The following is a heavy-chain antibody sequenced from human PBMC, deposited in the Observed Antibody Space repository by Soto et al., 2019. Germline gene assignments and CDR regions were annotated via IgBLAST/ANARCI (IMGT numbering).Heavy chain of an antibody. J-gene: IGHJ4*02. Sequence: QVQLVQSGAEVKKPGSSVKVTCKASGAIFSSNAISWVRQAPGQGREWMGGILPIFGRTNYAQKFQGRVTSTADESTRTAYMELSSLKSEDTAVYYCATGGRGYSYAPRFYFEYWGQGTLVTVSS. CDR3: ATGGRGYSYAPRFYFEY. CDR1: GAIFSSNA. CDR2: ILPIFGRT. D-gene: IGHD5-18*01. V-gene: IGHV1-69*01.